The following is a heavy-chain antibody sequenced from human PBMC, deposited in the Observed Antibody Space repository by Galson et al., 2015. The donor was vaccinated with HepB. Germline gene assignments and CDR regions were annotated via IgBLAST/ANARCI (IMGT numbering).Heavy chain of an antibody. V-gene: IGHV1-3*01. CDR3: ARDPTAYCSGGSCYLLDY. Sequence: SVKVSCKASGFTFTSYVMHWVRQAPGQGLEWMGWINAGNGKTKYSQRFQGRVTISRDTSASTAYMGLSSLRSEDTAVYYCARDPTAYCSGGSCYLLDYWGQGTLVTVSS. CDR2: INAGNGKT. J-gene: IGHJ4*02. D-gene: IGHD2-15*01. CDR1: GFTFTSYV.